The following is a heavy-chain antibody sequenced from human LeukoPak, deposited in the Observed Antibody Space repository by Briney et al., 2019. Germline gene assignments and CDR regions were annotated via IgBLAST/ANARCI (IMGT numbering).Heavy chain of an antibody. D-gene: IGHD3-16*02. CDR1: GFTFSFYT. CDR3: ARHRTASDY. V-gene: IGHV3-21*01. J-gene: IGHJ4*02. CDR2: ISTSSSYI. Sequence: GGSLRLSCAASGFTFSFYTMSWVRQAPGKGLEWVSSISTSSSYIYYADSLKGRFTISRDNAKNSLSLQMNSLRAEDTAVYYCARHRTASDYWGQGTLVTVSS.